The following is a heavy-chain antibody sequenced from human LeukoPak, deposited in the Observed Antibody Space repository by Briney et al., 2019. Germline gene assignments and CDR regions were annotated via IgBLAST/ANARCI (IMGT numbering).Heavy chain of an antibody. CDR2: IWYDGSNK. J-gene: IGHJ4*02. CDR1: GFTFSSYG. D-gene: IGHD3-16*01. Sequence: GRSLRLSCAASGFTFSSYGMHWVRQAPGKGLEWVAVIWYDGSNKYYADSVKGRFTISRDNSKNTLYLQMNSLRAEDTAVYYCARGGRLSYYDYVWGSSEVPPLDYWGQGTLVTVSS. V-gene: IGHV3-33*01. CDR3: ARGGRLSYYDYVWGSSEVPPLDY.